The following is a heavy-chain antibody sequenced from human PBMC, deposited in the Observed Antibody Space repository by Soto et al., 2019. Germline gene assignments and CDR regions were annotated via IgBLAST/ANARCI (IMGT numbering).Heavy chain of an antibody. J-gene: IGHJ4*02. D-gene: IGHD6-19*01. CDR1: GGSISSYY. CDR2: IYTSGST. Sequence: SETLSLTCTVSGGSISSYYWSWRRQPAGQGLEWIGRIYTSGSTNYNPSLKSRVTMSVDTSKNQFSLKLSSVTAADTAVYYCARDRRGIAVAGTWDYWGQGTLVTVSS. CDR3: ARDRRGIAVAGTWDY. V-gene: IGHV4-4*07.